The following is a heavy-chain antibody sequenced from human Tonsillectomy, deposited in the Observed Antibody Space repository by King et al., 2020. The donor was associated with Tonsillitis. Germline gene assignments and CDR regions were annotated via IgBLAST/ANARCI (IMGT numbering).Heavy chain of an antibody. CDR3: AKDLTGGDNSYYYMDV. D-gene: IGHD7-27*01. CDR2: ISYDGITK. Sequence: VQLVESGGGVVQPGRSLRLSCAASGFSFSTPGRHWFRQAPGRGLEGLACISYDGITKYYWYSVKGRFTKASDTLKNTLYLVMTSLKAEDTAVYYCAKDLTGGDNSYYYMDVWGKGTTVTVSS. V-gene: IGHV3-30*18. CDR1: GFSFSTPG. J-gene: IGHJ6*03.